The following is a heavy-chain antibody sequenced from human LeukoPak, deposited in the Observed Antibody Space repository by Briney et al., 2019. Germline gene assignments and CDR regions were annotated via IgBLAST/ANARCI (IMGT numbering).Heavy chain of an antibody. Sequence: SETLSLTCTVSGGSLSSYYWSWIRQPAGKGVEWIGRIYTSGSTNYNPSLKSRVTMSVDTSKNQFSLKLSSVTAADTAVYYCASGPFPGYYYYYYYMDVWGKGTTVTVSS. D-gene: IGHD5-18*01. CDR1: GGSLSSYY. J-gene: IGHJ6*03. CDR3: ASGPFPGYYYYYYYMDV. V-gene: IGHV4-4*07. CDR2: IYTSGST.